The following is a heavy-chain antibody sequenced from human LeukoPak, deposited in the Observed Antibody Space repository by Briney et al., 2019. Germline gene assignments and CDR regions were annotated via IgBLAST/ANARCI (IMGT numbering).Heavy chain of an antibody. D-gene: IGHD1-1*01. CDR1: GFTFSSYW. Sequence: GGSLRLSCAASGFTFSSYWMSWVRQAPGKGLEWVANIKQDGSEKYYVDSVKGRFTISRDNAKNSLYLQMNSLRAEDTAVYYCARDQLLFSPPGVYYYYGMDVWGQGTTVTVSS. J-gene: IGHJ6*02. CDR3: ARDQLLFSPPGVYYYYGMDV. CDR2: IKQDGSEK. V-gene: IGHV3-7*01.